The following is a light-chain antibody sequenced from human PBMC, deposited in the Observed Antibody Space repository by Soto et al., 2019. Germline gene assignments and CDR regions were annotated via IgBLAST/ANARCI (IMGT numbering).Light chain of an antibody. J-gene: IGLJ2*01. CDR1: TSDVGGYNY. CDR3: SSYAGSKNFIL. V-gene: IGLV2-8*01. CDR2: EVN. Sequence: QSVLTQPPSASGYPGQSVTISCHGNTSDVGGYNYVSWYQLHPGKVPKLIISEVNKRPSGVPDRFYGSKSGSTASLTVSGRQAEDEADYCCSSYAGSKNFILFGGGTKVTVL.